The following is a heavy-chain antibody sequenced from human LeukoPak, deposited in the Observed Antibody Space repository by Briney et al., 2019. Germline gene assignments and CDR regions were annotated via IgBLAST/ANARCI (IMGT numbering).Heavy chain of an antibody. CDR1: GGSISSGNYY. V-gene: IGHV4-61*02. CDR2: IHASGST. D-gene: IGHD1-26*01. CDR3: AGSYRLDY. J-gene: IGHJ4*02. Sequence: QVQLQESGPGLVKPSQTLSLTCPVSGGSISSGNYYWSWIRQPAGKGLAWIGRIHASGSTNYNPSLKSRVTISVDTTKNQFSLKLSSVTAADTAVYYCAGSYRLDYWGQGTLVTVSS.